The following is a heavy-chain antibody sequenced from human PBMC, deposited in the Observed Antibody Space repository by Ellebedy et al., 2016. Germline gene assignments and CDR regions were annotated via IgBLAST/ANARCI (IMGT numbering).Heavy chain of an antibody. V-gene: IGHV1-69*02. Sequence: ASVKVSCKTSGYTFTGYYIHWVRQAPGQGLEWMGRIIPILGIANYAQKFQGRVTITADKSTSTAYMELSSLTSEDTATYYCARNTMVRGVPVDYWGQGTLVTVSS. CDR3: ARNTMVRGVPVDY. D-gene: IGHD3-10*01. J-gene: IGHJ4*02. CDR1: GYTFTGYY. CDR2: IIPILGIA.